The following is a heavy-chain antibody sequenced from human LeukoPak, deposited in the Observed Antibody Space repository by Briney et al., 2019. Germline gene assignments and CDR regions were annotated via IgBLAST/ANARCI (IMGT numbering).Heavy chain of an antibody. D-gene: IGHD5-24*01. V-gene: IGHV4-34*01. CDR1: GGSFSGYY. CDR2: IHHSGST. CDR3: ARGDGYNSRRFDP. J-gene: IGHJ5*02. Sequence: SETLSLTCAVYGGSFSGYYWSWIRQPPGQGLGWIGEIHHSGSTSYNPSLKSRVTISVDTSKNQFSLKLSYVTAADTAVYYCARGDGYNSRRFDPWGQGTLVTVSS.